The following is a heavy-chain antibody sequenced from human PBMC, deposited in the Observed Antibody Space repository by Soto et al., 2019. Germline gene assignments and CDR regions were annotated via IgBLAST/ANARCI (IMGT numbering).Heavy chain of an antibody. CDR3: AIVTESLFNYYINSGYYYLIYY. CDR2: IYYSGST. D-gene: IGHD3-22*01. CDR1: GGSISGYY. V-gene: IGHV4-59*01. Sequence: SETLSLTCTVSGGSISGYYWSWIRQPPGKGLEWIGYIYYSGSTNYNPSLKSRVTISVDTSNNQFSLKLSSVTAADTAVYYCAIVTESLFNYYINSGYYYLIYYWGQRTLVTVS. J-gene: IGHJ4*02.